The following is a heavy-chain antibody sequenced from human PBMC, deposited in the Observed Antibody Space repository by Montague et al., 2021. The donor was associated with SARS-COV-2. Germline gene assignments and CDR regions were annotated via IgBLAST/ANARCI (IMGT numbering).Heavy chain of an antibody. CDR3: APAVPDADDS. CDR1: GFNFGVYE. Sequence: SLRLSCAASGFNFGVYEMNWVRQTPGKGLEWVSYINGGSSVTYYADSVMGRFTISRDNAESTLYLQMNSLRAEDTAVYYCAPAVPDADDSWGQGTLVTVSS. V-gene: IGHV3-48*03. J-gene: IGHJ5*02. D-gene: IGHD2-2*01. CDR2: INGGSSVT.